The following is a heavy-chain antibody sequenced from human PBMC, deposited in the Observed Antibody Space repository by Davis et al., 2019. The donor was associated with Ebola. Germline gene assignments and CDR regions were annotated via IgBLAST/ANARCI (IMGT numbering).Heavy chain of an antibody. CDR2: ISSSSSYI. J-gene: IGHJ3*02. CDR3: ARGGQWLAAFDI. CDR1: GFTFSSYS. D-gene: IGHD6-19*01. Sequence: GGSLRLSCAASGFTFSSYSMNWVRQAPGKGLEWVSSISSSSSYIYYADSVKGRFTISRDNAKNSLYLQMNSLRAEDTAVYYCARGGQWLAAFDIWGQGTMVTVSS. V-gene: IGHV3-21*01.